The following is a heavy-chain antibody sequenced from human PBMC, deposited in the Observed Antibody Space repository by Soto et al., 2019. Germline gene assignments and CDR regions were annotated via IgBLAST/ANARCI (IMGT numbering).Heavy chain of an antibody. CDR3: ARGSTVTSYYYYGMDV. Sequence: GGSLRLSCAASGFTFSSYAMSWVRQAPGKGLEWVSAISGSGGSTYYADSVKGRFTISRDNSKNTLYLQMNSLRAEDTAVYYCARGSTVTSYYYYGMDVWGQGTTVTVSS. CDR1: GFTFSSYA. J-gene: IGHJ6*02. V-gene: IGHV3-23*01. CDR2: ISGSGGST. D-gene: IGHD4-17*01.